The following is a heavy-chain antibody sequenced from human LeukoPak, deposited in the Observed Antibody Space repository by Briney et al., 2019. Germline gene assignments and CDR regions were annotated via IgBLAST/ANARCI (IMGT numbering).Heavy chain of an antibody. CDR2: INSDGSST. V-gene: IGHV3-74*01. CDR1: GFTFSSYW. CDR3: ARELETGSGGPEGFDY. J-gene: IGHJ4*02. D-gene: IGHD2-15*01. Sequence: GGSLRLSCAASGFTFSSYWMHWVRQAPGKGLVWVSRINSDGSSTSYADSVKGRFTISRDTAKNTLYLQMNSLRAEDTAVYYCARELETGSGGPEGFDYWGQGTLVTVSS.